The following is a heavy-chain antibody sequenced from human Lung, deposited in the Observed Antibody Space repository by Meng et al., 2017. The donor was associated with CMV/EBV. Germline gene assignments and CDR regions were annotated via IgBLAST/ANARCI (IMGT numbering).Heavy chain of an antibody. CDR1: GYSISSGYY. Sequence: SETLSLTCTVSGYSISSGYYWGWIRQPPGKGLEWIGSIYHSGSTYYNPSLKSRVTISVDTSKNQFSLKLSSVTAADTAVYYCARVSCSSTSCYDYWGQGTRVTGAS. D-gene: IGHD2-2*01. CDR2: IYHSGST. V-gene: IGHV4-38-2*02. J-gene: IGHJ4*02. CDR3: ARVSCSSTSCYDY.